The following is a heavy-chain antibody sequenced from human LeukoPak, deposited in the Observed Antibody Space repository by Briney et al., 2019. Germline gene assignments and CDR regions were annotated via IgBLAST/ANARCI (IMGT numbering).Heavy chain of an antibody. D-gene: IGHD3-16*02. Sequence: GGSLRLSCAASGFTFSSYAMHWVRQAPGKGLEWVAVISYDGSNKYYADSVKGRFTISRDNSKNTLYLQMNSLRAEDTAVYYCAREDYVWGSYRYYFDYWGREPWSPSPQ. CDR1: GFTFSSYA. CDR3: AREDYVWGSYRYYFDY. CDR2: ISYDGSNK. V-gene: IGHV3-30*04. J-gene: IGHJ4*02.